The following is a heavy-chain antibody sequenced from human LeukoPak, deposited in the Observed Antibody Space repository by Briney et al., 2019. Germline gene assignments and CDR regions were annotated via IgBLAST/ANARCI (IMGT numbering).Heavy chain of an antibody. CDR2: ISWNSGSI. Sequence: GGSLRLSCAASGFTFDDYAMHWVRQAPGKGLEWVSGISWNSGSIGYADSVKGRFTIPRDNAKNSLYLQMNSLRAEDTALYYCAKVYWSGYYTGDYYYYGMDVWGQGTTVTVSS. J-gene: IGHJ6*02. CDR3: AKVYWSGYYTGDYYYYGMDV. CDR1: GFTFDDYA. V-gene: IGHV3-9*01. D-gene: IGHD3-3*01.